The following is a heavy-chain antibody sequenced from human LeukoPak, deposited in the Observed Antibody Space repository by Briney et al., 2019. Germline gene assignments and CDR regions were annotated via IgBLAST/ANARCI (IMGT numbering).Heavy chain of an antibody. CDR2: IIPILGIA. Sequence: SVKVSCKASGGTFSSYAISWVRQAPGQGLEWMGRIIPILGIANYAQKFQGRVTITADKSTSTAYMELSSMRSEDTAVYYCATVSLIPDVGVPYYYMDVWGKGTTVTVSS. V-gene: IGHV1-69*04. J-gene: IGHJ6*03. D-gene: IGHD2-8*01. CDR3: ATVSLIPDVGVPYYYMDV. CDR1: GGTFSSYA.